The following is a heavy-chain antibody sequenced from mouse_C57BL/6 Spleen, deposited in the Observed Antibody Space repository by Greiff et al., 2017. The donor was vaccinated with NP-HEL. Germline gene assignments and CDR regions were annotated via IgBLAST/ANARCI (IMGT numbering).Heavy chain of an antibody. Sequence: EVMLVESGGGLVQPGGSLSLSCAASGFTFTDYYMSWVRQPPGQALEWLGFIRNKANGYTTEYSATVKGRFTISRDYSKSILYLQMNALSAEDSATYYCARSYSSRYYAMDYWGPGTSVTVSS. D-gene: IGHD1-1*01. CDR1: GFTFTDYY. CDR2: IRNKANGYTT. V-gene: IGHV7-3*01. CDR3: ARSYSSRYYAMDY. J-gene: IGHJ4*01.